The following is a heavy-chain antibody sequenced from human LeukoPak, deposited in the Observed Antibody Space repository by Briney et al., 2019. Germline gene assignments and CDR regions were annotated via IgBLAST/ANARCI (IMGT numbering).Heavy chain of an antibody. V-gene: IGHV1-46*01. CDR2: INPSGGST. CDR1: GYTFTSYY. J-gene: IGHJ4*02. D-gene: IGHD2-21*02. Sequence: ASVKVSCKASGYTFTSYYMHWVRQAPGQGLEWMGIINPSGGSTSYAQKFQGRVTMTRDTSTSTDYMELSSLRSEDTAVYYCARESSDQYVSSWGQGTLVTVSS. CDR3: ARESSDQYVSS.